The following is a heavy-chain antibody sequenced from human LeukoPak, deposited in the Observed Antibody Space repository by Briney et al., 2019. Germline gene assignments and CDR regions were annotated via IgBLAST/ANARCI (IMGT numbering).Heavy chain of an antibody. J-gene: IGHJ4*02. CDR1: GGSISSYY. Sequence: SETLSLTCTVSGGSISSYYWSWIRQPAGKGLEWIGRIYTSGSTNYNPSLKSRVTMSVDTSKNQFSLKLSSVTAADTAVYYCASAYCSCGSCYPYSNLYFDYWGQGTLVTVSS. V-gene: IGHV4-4*07. CDR3: ASAYCSCGSCYPYSNLYFDY. D-gene: IGHD2-15*01. CDR2: IYTSGST.